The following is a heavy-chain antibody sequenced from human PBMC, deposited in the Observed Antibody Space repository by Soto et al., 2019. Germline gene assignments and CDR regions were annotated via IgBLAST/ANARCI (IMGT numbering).Heavy chain of an antibody. V-gene: IGHV3-7*03. D-gene: IGHD3-3*01. CDR1: GFTFSSYW. J-gene: IGHJ5*02. CDR3: ARGHLAYYDFWRGYHWPWFDT. Sequence: PGGSLRLSCAASGFTFSSYWMSWVRQAPGKGLERVANIKQDGSEKYYVDSVKGRFTISRDNAKNSLYLQMNSLRAEDTAVYYCARGHLAYYDFWRGYHWPWFDTWGQGTLVTVSS. CDR2: IKQDGSEK.